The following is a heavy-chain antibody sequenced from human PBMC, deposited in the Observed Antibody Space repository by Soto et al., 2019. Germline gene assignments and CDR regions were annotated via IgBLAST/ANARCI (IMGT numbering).Heavy chain of an antibody. D-gene: IGHD1-26*01. Sequence: EASVKVSCKASGYTFTSYYMHWVRQAPGQGLEWMGKINPSGGSTSYAQKFQGRVTMTRDTSTNTVYMELSSLRSEDTAVYYCARGLSYCGYYYGMDVWGQGTTVTVSS. CDR2: INPSGGST. CDR1: GYTFTSYY. J-gene: IGHJ6*02. V-gene: IGHV1-46*01. CDR3: ARGLSYCGYYYGMDV.